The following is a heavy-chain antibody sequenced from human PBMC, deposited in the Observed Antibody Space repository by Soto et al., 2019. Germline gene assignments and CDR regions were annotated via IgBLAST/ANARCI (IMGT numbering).Heavy chain of an antibody. CDR2: IYPSDSDT. V-gene: IGHV5-51*01. J-gene: IGHJ5*02. Sequence: PGESLKISCKGSGYSFTNYWIAWVRQMPGKGLEYMGIIYPSDSDTRYSPSFQGQVTISADKSISTAYLQWSSLKASDTAIYYCARHGFYGDYSSNYFDPWGQGTRVTVSP. CDR1: GYSFTNYW. D-gene: IGHD4-17*01. CDR3: ARHGFYGDYSSNYFDP.